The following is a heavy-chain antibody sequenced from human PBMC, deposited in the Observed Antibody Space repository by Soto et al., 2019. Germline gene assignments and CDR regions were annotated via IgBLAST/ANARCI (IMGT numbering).Heavy chain of an antibody. CDR2: IIPILGIA. Sequence: SVKVSCKASGGTFSSYTISWVRQAPGQGLELMGRIIPILGIANYAQKFQGRVTITADKSTSTAYMELSSLRSEDTAVYYCARDSSVVVVAAEGAVDWFDPWGQGTLVTVSS. J-gene: IGHJ5*02. V-gene: IGHV1-69*04. CDR3: ARDSSVVVVAAEGAVDWFDP. D-gene: IGHD2-15*01. CDR1: GGTFSSYT.